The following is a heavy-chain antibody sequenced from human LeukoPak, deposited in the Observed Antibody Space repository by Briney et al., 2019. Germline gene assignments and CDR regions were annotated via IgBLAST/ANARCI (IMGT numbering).Heavy chain of an antibody. CDR1: GYSISSGYY. D-gene: IGHD6-13*01. CDR3: ARDIAAALYNWFDP. Sequence: SETLSLTCTVSGYSISSGYYWGWIRQPPGKGLEWIGSIYHSGSTYYNPSLKSRVTISVDTSKNQFSLKLRSVTAADTAVYYCARDIAAALYNWFDPWGQGTLVTVSS. CDR2: IYHSGST. V-gene: IGHV4-38-2*02. J-gene: IGHJ5*02.